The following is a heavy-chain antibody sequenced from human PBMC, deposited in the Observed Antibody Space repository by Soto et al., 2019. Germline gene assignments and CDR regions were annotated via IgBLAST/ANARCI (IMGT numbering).Heavy chain of an antibody. CDR1: GYTFTGYY. Sequence: QVQLVQSGTEVKRPGDSVKVSCKASGYTFTGYYVHWVRQAPGLGLEWMGWINPNSGDTYLAQRFQGRVTMNRDTSIGTAYMELRGLTSDDTAEYYCAKGGAIVAAGTRVYLYNAMDVWGQGTTVTVSS. CDR3: AKGGAIVAAGTRVYLYNAMDV. J-gene: IGHJ6*02. CDR2: INPNSGDT. D-gene: IGHD1-26*01. V-gene: IGHV1-2*02.